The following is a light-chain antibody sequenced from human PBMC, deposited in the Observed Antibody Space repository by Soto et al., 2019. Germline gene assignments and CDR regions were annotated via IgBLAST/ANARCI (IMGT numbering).Light chain of an antibody. J-gene: IGKJ4*01. CDR3: QQYGSSPLT. Sequence: EIVLTQSPGTLSLSPGERATLSCRASQSVSSSYLAWYQQKPGKAPRLLIYGASSRATGIPDRFGGSGPGTDFTLTIRRLEPEDFAVYYCQQYGSSPLTFGGGTKVEIK. V-gene: IGKV3-20*01. CDR2: GAS. CDR1: QSVSSSY.